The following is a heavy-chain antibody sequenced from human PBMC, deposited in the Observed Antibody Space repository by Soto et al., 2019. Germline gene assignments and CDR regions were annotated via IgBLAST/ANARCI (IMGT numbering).Heavy chain of an antibody. CDR1: GGSLSSYN. CDR2: IYYSGVT. D-gene: IGHD5-12*01. V-gene: IGHV4-59*01. CDR3: ARVAADIASWLDP. J-gene: IGHJ5*02. Sequence: SETLSLTCTVSGGSLSSYNWGWIRQPPGKGLEWIGCIYYSGVTNYNPSLKSRVTISVDTPKNQLSLKLNSVTAADTAVYYCARVAADIASWLDPWGQGTLVTVSS.